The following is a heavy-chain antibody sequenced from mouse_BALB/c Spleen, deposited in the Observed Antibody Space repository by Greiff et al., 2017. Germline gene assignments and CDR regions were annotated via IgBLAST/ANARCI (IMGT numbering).Heavy chain of an antibody. CDR1: GFTFSDYY. D-gene: IGHD1-1*02. V-gene: IGHV5-4*02. J-gene: IGHJ2*01. CDR3: ARDEGGYGYLDY. Sequence: EVQGVESGGGLVKPGGSLKLSCAASGFTFSDYYMYWVRQTPEKRLEWVATISDGGSYTYYPDSVKGRFTISRDNAKNNLYLQMSSLKSEDTAMYYCARDEGGYGYLDYWGQGTTLTVSS. CDR2: ISDGGSYT.